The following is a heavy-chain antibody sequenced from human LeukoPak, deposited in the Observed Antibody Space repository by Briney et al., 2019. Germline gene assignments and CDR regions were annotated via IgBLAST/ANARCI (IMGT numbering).Heavy chain of an antibody. Sequence: SETLSLTCTVSGGSISSYFWSWIRQPPGKGLEWIGYIYYSGSTNYNPSLKSRVTISVDTSKNQFSLKLSSVTAADTAVYYCARENCSGGNCYPAIWGQGTLLTVSS. CDR1: GGSISSYF. D-gene: IGHD2-15*01. V-gene: IGHV4-59*01. CDR3: ARENCSGGNCYPAI. J-gene: IGHJ4*02. CDR2: IYYSGST.